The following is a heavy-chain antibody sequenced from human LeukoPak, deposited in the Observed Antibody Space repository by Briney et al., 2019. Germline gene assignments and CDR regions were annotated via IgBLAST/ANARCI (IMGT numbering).Heavy chain of an antibody. D-gene: IGHD2-15*01. Sequence: GGSLRLSCAASGFTFDDYAMHWVRQAPGKGLEWVSGISWNSGSIGYADSVKGRFTISRDNAKDSLYLQMNSLRPEDTALYYCAKDGVVAALGDNWFDPWGQGTLVTVSS. CDR3: AKDGVVAALGDNWFDP. CDR2: ISWNSGSI. CDR1: GFTFDDYA. V-gene: IGHV3-9*01. J-gene: IGHJ5*02.